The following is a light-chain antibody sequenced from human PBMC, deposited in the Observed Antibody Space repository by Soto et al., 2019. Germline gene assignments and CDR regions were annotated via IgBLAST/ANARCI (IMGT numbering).Light chain of an antibody. CDR3: AAWDDSLNGVV. CDR2: SNN. CDR1: SSSIGRNY. Sequence: QSVLTQPPSASGTPGQRVTISCSASSSSIGRNYVYWYQQLPGTAPKLLIFSNNQRPSGVPDRFSGSRSGTSASLAISGLRSEDEAVYYCAAWDDSLNGVVFGGGTQLTVL. J-gene: IGLJ2*01. V-gene: IGLV1-47*02.